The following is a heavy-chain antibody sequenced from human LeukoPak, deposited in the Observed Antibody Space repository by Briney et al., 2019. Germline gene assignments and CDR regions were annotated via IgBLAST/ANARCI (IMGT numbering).Heavy chain of an antibody. CDR3: ATNSPLDDAFDI. D-gene: IGHD1-1*01. V-gene: IGHV6-1*01. Sequence: SQTLSPTCAISGDSVSSNSAAWNWIRQSPSRGLEWLGRTYYRSKWYNDYAVSVKSRITINPDTSKNQFSLQLNSVTPEDTAVYYCATNSPLDDAFDIWGQGTMVTVSS. J-gene: IGHJ3*02. CDR1: GDSVSSNSAA. CDR2: TYYRSKWYN.